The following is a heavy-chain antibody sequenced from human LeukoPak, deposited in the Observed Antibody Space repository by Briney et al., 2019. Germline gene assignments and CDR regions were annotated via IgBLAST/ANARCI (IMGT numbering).Heavy chain of an antibody. Sequence: SETLSLTCTVSGGSVSSSSYYWGWIRQPPGKGLEWVGCIYNSGSTYYDPSLKSRVTISVDTSKNQVSLKVNSVTAADTAVYYCARRGSSGRSFDYWGQGTLVIVSS. CDR3: ARRGSSGRSFDY. J-gene: IGHJ4*02. D-gene: IGHD6-25*01. CDR2: IYNSGST. CDR1: GGSVSSSSYY. V-gene: IGHV4-39*01.